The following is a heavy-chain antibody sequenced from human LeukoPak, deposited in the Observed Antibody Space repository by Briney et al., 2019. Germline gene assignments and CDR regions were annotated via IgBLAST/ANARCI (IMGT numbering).Heavy chain of an antibody. J-gene: IGHJ4*02. CDR3: ARGEVEHYYGSGTYYNSHETLPTFGD. V-gene: IGHV3-21*01. D-gene: IGHD3-10*01. CDR1: GFTFSSYS. Sequence: GGSLRLSCAASGFTFSSYSMNWVRQAPGKGLEWLSSINSRSSYISYTDSVKGRFTISRDNAKNSLYLQMNSLGAEDTAVYYCARGEVEHYYGSGTYYNSHETLPTFGDWGQGTLVTVSS. CDR2: INSRSSYI.